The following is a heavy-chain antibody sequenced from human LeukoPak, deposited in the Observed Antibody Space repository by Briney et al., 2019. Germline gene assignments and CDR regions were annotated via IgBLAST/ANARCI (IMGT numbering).Heavy chain of an antibody. Sequence: ASGEVACQASGYTFTVYYMHWVRQAPGQGGEGRGWINPNSGGTNYAQKFHGRVTMTRDTSISTAYMELSRLRSDDTAVYYCALYPHYYDSSGLSRWGAFDIWGQGTMVTVSS. V-gene: IGHV1-2*02. J-gene: IGHJ3*02. CDR1: GYTFTVYY. CDR3: ALYPHYYDSSGLSRWGAFDI. D-gene: IGHD3-22*01. CDR2: INPNSGGT.